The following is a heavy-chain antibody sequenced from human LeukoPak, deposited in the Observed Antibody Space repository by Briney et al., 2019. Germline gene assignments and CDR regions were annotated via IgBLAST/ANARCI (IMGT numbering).Heavy chain of an antibody. D-gene: IGHD3-10*01. V-gene: IGHV3-33*01. J-gene: IGHJ4*02. CDR3: ARDVRRGAYYPAY. CDR2: IWYDGSNK. Sequence: GRFLRLSCAASGFTFSSYGMHWVRQAPGKGLEWVAVIWYDGSNKYYADSVKGRFTISRDNSKNTLYLQMNSLRAEDTAVYYCARDVRRGAYYPAYWGQGTLVTVSS. CDR1: GFTFSSYG.